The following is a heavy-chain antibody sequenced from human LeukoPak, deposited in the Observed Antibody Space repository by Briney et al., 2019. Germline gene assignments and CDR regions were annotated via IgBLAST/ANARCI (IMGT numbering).Heavy chain of an antibody. V-gene: IGHV3-23*01. D-gene: IGHD5-12*01. J-gene: IGHJ4*02. CDR1: GFTFSSYA. Sequence: GGSLRLSCAASGFTFSSYAMSWVRQAPGKGLEWVSAISGSGGSTYYADSVKGRFTISRDNSKNTLYLQMNSLKTEDTAVYYCTTHVRGYDFLFDYWGQGTLVTVSS. CDR3: TTHVRGYDFLFDY. CDR2: ISGSGGST.